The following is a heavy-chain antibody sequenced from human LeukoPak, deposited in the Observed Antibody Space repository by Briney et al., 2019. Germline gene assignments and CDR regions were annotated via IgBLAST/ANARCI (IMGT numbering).Heavy chain of an antibody. D-gene: IGHD3-10*01. V-gene: IGHV3-53*01. CDR1: GFTFSSYA. J-gene: IGHJ6*03. CDR2: IYSGGST. Sequence: GGSLRLSCAASGFTFSSYAMNWARQAPGKGLEWVSVIYSGGSTYYADSVKGRFTISRDNSKNTLYLQMNSLRAEDTAVYYCASGSGSYRTPYYYMDVWGAGTTVTVSS. CDR3: ASGSGSYRTPYYYMDV.